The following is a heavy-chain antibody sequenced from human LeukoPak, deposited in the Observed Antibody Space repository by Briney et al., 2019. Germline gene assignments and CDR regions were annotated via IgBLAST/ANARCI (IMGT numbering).Heavy chain of an antibody. V-gene: IGHV3-23*01. CDR3: ASLSPLYCSSTSCYGEPVDY. CDR2: ISGSGGST. D-gene: IGHD2-2*01. Sequence: GGSLRLSCAASGFTFSNYAMSWVRQAPGKGLEWVSAISGSGGSTYFADSVKGRFTISRDNSKNSLYLQMNSLRAEDTAVYYCASLSPLYCSSTSCYGEPVDYWGQGTLVTVSS. CDR1: GFTFSNYA. J-gene: IGHJ4*02.